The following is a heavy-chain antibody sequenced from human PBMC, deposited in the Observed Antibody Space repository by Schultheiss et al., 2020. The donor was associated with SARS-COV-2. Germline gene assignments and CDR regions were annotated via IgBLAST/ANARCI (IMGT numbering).Heavy chain of an antibody. D-gene: IGHD3-16*01. Sequence: SVKVSCKASGYTFTSYGISWVRQAPGQGLEWMGGIIPIFGTANYAQKFQGRVTITADKSTSTAYMELSSLRSEDTAVYYCAREGDGAPWFDYWGQGTLVTVSS. CDR2: IIPIFGTA. V-gene: IGHV1-69*06. CDR1: GYTFTSYG. J-gene: IGHJ4*02. CDR3: AREGDGAPWFDY.